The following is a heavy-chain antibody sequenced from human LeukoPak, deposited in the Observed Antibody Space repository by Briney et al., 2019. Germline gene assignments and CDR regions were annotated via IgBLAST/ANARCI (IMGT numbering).Heavy chain of an antibody. Sequence: PGGSLRLSCAAYGFIFSGSAIHWVRQASGKGLEWVGRIRGKVYSYETTYAASVKGRFTISRIDSNNTAYLQMNSLNTDDTAVYYCTTMSTAEGFDYWGQGTLVTVSS. CDR1: GFIFSGSA. D-gene: IGHD1-14*01. CDR2: IRGKVYSYET. CDR3: TTMSTAEGFDY. J-gene: IGHJ4*02. V-gene: IGHV3-73*01.